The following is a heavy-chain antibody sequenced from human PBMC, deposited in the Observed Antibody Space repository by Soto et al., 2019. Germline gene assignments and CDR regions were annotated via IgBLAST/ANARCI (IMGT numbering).Heavy chain of an antibody. V-gene: IGHV3-74*01. Sequence: EVQLVESGGGLVQPGGSLRLSCAASGFAFNTYWMHWVRQAPGKGLVYVSRISGDGTNIAYADSVKGRFTISRDNAKNTLYLQMNSLKTEDTAVYFCTRQTDAVQWLVVPTDYNFDYWGQGTLVTVSS. CDR2: ISGDGTNI. CDR3: TRQTDAVQWLVVPTDYNFDY. CDR1: GFAFNTYW. J-gene: IGHJ4*02. D-gene: IGHD6-19*01.